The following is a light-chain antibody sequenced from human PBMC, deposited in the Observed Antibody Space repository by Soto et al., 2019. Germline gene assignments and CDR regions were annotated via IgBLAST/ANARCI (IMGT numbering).Light chain of an antibody. CDR3: QQYDDFPQT. J-gene: IGKJ1*01. Sequence: EIQMTQSPSSLSASVGDRVTITCQASQDIRKHLAWYQQIPGKAPKLLISDASDLQTGDPSRFSGRGSGADYTFSISSLQPEDVGTYFCQQYDDFPQTFGQGTKV. V-gene: IGKV1-33*01. CDR1: QDIRKH. CDR2: DAS.